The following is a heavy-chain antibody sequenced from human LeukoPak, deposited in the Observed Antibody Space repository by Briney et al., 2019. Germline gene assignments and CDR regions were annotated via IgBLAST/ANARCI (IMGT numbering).Heavy chain of an antibody. V-gene: IGHV4-61*08. CDR3: ARWSVSDRDNIVVVPAPQPYFDY. D-gene: IGHD2-2*01. Sequence: PSETLSLTCTVSGGSISSGDYYWSWIRQPPGKGPEWIGYIYYSGSTNYNPSLKSRVTISVDTSKNQFSLKLSSVTAADTAVYYCARWSVSDRDNIVVVPAPQPYFDYWGQGTLVTVSS. J-gene: IGHJ4*02. CDR1: GGSISSGDYY. CDR2: IYYSGST.